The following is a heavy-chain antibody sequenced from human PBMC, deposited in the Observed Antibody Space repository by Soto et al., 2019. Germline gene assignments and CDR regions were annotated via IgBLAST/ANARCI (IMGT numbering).Heavy chain of an antibody. V-gene: IGHV4-34*01. J-gene: IGHJ6*02. CDR1: GGSFSGYY. CDR2: INHSGST. D-gene: IGHD6-13*01. CDR3: ARGVVGWDSSSWRYYYCRMDA. Sequence: QVQLQQWGAGLLKPSETLSLTCAVYGGSFSGYYWSWIRQPPGKGLEWIGEINHSGSTNYNPSLKSRVTISVDASTNQFVLKLSSLTAAETAVYYCARGVVGWDSSSWRYYYCRMDAWGQETTVTVSS.